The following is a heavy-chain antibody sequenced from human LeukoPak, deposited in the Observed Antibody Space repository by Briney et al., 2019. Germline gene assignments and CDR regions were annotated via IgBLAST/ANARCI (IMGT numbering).Heavy chain of an antibody. Sequence: GASVKVPCKASGYTFTAYYMYWVRQAPGQGLEWMGWINPNSGGTNYAQKFQGRVTMTRDTSISTAYMELSRLRSDDTAVYYCARATDTAMVTGWFDPWGQGTLVTVSS. V-gene: IGHV1-2*02. D-gene: IGHD5-18*01. CDR2: INPNSGGT. J-gene: IGHJ5*02. CDR1: GYTFTAYY. CDR3: ARATDTAMVTGWFDP.